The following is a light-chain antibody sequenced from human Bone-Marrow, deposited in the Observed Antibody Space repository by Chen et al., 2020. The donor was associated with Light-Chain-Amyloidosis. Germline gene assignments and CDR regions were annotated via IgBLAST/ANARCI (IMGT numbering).Light chain of an antibody. CDR2: DDS. Sequence: SYVLTQPSSVSVAPGQTATMAGGGNNIGSTSVHCYQQPPGQAPLLVVYDDSDRPSGIPERLSGSNSGNTATLTISRVEAGDEADYYCQVWDRSSDRPVFGGGTKLTVL. CDR3: QVWDRSSDRPV. J-gene: IGLJ3*02. CDR1: NIGSTS. V-gene: IGLV3-21*02.